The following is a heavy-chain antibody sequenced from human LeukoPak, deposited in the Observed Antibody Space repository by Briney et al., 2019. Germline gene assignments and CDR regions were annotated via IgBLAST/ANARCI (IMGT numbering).Heavy chain of an antibody. V-gene: IGHV3-53*01. CDR2: IYSGGST. D-gene: IGHD2-15*01. CDR3: ARDYCSGGSCHFDY. Sequence: PGGSLRLSCAASGFTVSSNYMSWVRQAPGKGLGWVSVIYSGGSTYYADSVKGRFTISRDNSKNTLYLQMNSLRAEDTAVYYCARDYCSGGSCHFDYWGQGTLVTVSS. J-gene: IGHJ4*02. CDR1: GFTVSSNY.